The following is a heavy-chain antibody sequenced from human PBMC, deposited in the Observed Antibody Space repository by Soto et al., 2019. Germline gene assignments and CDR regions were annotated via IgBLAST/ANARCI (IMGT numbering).Heavy chain of an antibody. V-gene: IGHV5-51*01. CDR2: IYPGDSDT. CDR1: GYSFTSYW. J-gene: IGHJ6*02. Sequence: GESLKISCKGSGYSFTSYWIGWVRQMPGKGLEWMGIIYPGDSDTRYSPSFQGQVTISADKSISTAYLQWSSLKASDTAMYYCARQGTSYGLYYYYGMDVRGQGTTVTVSS. CDR3: ARQGTSYGLYYYYGMDV. D-gene: IGHD4-17*01.